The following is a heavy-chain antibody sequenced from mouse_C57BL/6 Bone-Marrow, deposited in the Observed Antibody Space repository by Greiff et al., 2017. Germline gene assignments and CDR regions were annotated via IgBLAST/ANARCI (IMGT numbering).Heavy chain of an antibody. CDR3: ARFYYDYDGGGYYFDY. J-gene: IGHJ2*01. CDR2: IYPRSGNT. V-gene: IGHV1-81*01. D-gene: IGHD2-4*01. CDR1: GYTFTSYG. Sequence: QVQLQQSGAELARPGASVKLSCKASGYTFTSYGISGVKQRTGQGLEWIGEIYPRSGNTYYNEKFKGKATLTADKSSSTAYMELRSLTSEDSAVYFCARFYYDYDGGGYYFDYWGQGTTLTVSS.